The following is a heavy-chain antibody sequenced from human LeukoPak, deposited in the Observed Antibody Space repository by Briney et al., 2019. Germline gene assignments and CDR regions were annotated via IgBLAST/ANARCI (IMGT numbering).Heavy chain of an antibody. CDR2: IYKSGST. J-gene: IGHJ4*02. V-gene: IGHV4-39*07. CDR1: GGSISSSSYY. Sequence: SETLSLTCTVSGGSISSSSYYWGWIRQPPGKGLEWIGYIYKSGSTYYNPSLKSRVTISLDTSKNQFSLKLSSVTAADTAVYYCAREGSDYWGQGTLVTVSS. CDR3: AREGSDY.